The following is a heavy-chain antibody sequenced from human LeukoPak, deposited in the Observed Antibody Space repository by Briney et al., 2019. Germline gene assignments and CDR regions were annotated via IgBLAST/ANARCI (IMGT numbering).Heavy chain of an antibody. J-gene: IGHJ5*02. Sequence: GSVKVSCTASGYTFTGYYMHWVRQAPGQGLEWMGWINPNSGGTNYAQTFQGRVTMTRDTSISTAYMELSRLRSDDTAVYYCARGQMVRGVMVCNWFDPWGQGTLVTVSS. V-gene: IGHV1-2*02. CDR1: GYTFTGYY. CDR3: ARGQMVRGVMVCNWFDP. CDR2: INPNSGGT. D-gene: IGHD3-10*01.